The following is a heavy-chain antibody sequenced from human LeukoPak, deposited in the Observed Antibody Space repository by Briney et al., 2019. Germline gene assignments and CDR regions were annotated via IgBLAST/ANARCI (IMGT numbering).Heavy chain of an antibody. CDR1: GSTFSNYA. CDR3: AKWGDYDVLTGYYDSDY. CDR2: VSGRDTST. Sequence: PGGSLRLSCAASGSTFSNYAMSWVRQAPGKGLEWVSAVSGRDTSTYYTDSVRGRFTISRDNSKNTLYLQMNSLSAEDTAIYYCAKWGDYDVLTGYYDSDYWGQGTLVTASS. J-gene: IGHJ4*02. D-gene: IGHD3-9*01. V-gene: IGHV3-23*01.